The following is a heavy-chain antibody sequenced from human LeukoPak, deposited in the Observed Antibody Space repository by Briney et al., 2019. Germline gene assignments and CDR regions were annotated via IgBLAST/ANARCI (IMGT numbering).Heavy chain of an antibody. CDR3: ARAEMGPAPTTDY. Sequence: PSETLSLTCTVSGGSISSGDYYWSWIRQPPGKGLEWIGYIYYSGTTYYNPSLKSRVTISVDTSKNQFSLKLSSVTAADTAVYFCARAEMGPAPTTDYWGQGTLVTVSS. D-gene: IGHD5-24*01. V-gene: IGHV4-30-4*01. CDR1: GGSISSGDYY. J-gene: IGHJ4*02. CDR2: IYYSGTT.